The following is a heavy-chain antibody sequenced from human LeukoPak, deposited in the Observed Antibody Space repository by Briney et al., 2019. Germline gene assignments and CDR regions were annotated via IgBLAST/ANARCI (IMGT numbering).Heavy chain of an antibody. V-gene: IGHV3-30*02. J-gene: IGHJ4*02. Sequence: GGSLRLSCAASGFTFSSYGMHWVRQAPGKGLEWVAFIRYDGSNKYYADSVKGRFTISRDNAKNSLYLQMNSLRAEDTAVYYCARGQPYDFWSGYYMDYWGQGTLVTVSS. CDR2: IRYDGSNK. D-gene: IGHD3-3*01. CDR1: GFTFSSYG. CDR3: ARGQPYDFWSGYYMDY.